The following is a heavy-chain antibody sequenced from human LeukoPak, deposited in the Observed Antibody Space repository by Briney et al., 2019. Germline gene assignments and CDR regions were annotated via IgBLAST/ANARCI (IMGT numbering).Heavy chain of an antibody. CDR1: GFTFSTYA. Sequence: GGSLRLSCAASGFTFSTYAMHWVRQAPGKGLEWVAVIPYDGSNKYYADSVKGRFTISRENSKNRLYLQMNSLRAEDTTVYYCARAEGYGGELDSWGQGTLVTVSS. CDR3: ARAEGYGGELDS. V-gene: IGHV3-30*04. J-gene: IGHJ4*02. CDR2: IPYDGSNK. D-gene: IGHD4-23*01.